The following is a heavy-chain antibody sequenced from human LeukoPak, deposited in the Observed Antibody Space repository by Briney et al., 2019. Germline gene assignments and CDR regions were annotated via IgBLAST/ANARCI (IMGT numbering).Heavy chain of an antibody. CDR1: GYTFTSYD. CDR3: ARTTYYYYMDV. D-gene: IGHD1-1*01. CDR2: MNPNSGNT. J-gene: IGHJ6*03. Sequence: ASVKVSCKASGYTFTSYDINWVRQATGQGLEWMGWMNPNSGNTGYAQKFQGRVTMTRNTSISTAYMELSSVTAADTAVYYCARTTYYYYMDVWGKGTTVTVSS. V-gene: IGHV1-8*01.